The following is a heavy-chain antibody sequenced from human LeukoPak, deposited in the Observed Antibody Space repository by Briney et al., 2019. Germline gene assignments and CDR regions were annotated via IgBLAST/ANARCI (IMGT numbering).Heavy chain of an antibody. CDR2: IYTSGST. CDR1: GGSISSYY. D-gene: IGHD6-13*01. CDR3: ASAYSSSWYYY. Sequence: SETLSLTCTVSGGSISSYYWSWIRQPAGQGLEWIGRIYTSGSTNYNPSLKSRVTMSVDTSKNQFSLELSSVTAADTAVYYCASAYSSSWYYYWGQGTLVTVSS. V-gene: IGHV4-4*07. J-gene: IGHJ4*02.